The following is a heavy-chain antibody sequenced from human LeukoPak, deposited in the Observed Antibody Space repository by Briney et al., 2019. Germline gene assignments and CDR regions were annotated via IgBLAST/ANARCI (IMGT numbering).Heavy chain of an antibody. CDR2: IYTTGST. D-gene: IGHD3-10*01. Sequence: PSETLSLTCTVSGGSMTYDYWSWIRQTPGMRLEWLGYIYTTGSTRYNPSLKSRVPISLDTPKNQFSLRLRSVTAADTAVYYCARHFRRDYSASGASQYYHYIDVWGKGTTVTVSS. CDR1: GGSMTYDY. J-gene: IGHJ6*03. V-gene: IGHV4-59*08. CDR3: ARHFRRDYSASGASQYYHYIDV.